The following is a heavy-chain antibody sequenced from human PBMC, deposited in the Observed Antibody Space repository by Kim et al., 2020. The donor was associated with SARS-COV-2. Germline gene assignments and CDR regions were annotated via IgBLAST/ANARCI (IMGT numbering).Heavy chain of an antibody. Sequence: IYAQKFPGRVTMTEDTSTATAYMELSSLRSEDTAVYYCAMSPGVSGGFDYWGQGTLVTVSS. V-gene: IGHV1-24*01. J-gene: IGHJ4*02. D-gene: IGHD7-27*01. CDR3: AMSPGVSGGFDY.